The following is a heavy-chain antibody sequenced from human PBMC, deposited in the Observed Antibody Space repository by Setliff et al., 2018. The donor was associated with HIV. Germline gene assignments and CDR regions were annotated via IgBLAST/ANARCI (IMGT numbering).Heavy chain of an antibody. CDR2: IWYDGTNE. Sequence: GGSLRLSCAASGFSFSSYGMHWVRQAPGKGLDWVATIWYDGTNEYYADSVEGRFTVSRDNPKNTLYLQMNSLTVEDTAIYYCERDLGAAGTPQDYFDSWGQGTLVTVSS. CDR1: GFSFSSYG. J-gene: IGHJ4*02. CDR3: ERDLGAAGTPQDYFDS. V-gene: IGHV3-33*08. D-gene: IGHD6-13*01.